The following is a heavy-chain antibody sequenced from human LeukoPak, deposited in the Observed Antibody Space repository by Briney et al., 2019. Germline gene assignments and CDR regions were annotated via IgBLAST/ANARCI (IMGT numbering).Heavy chain of an antibody. J-gene: IGHJ6*03. Sequence: PSETLSLTCTVSGGSISSYYWSWIRQPAGKGLEWIGRIYTSGSTNYNPSLKSRVTISVDTSKNQFSLKLSSVTAADTAVYYCARGGSGWNYYYYYMDVWGKGTTVTISS. CDR1: GGSISSYY. V-gene: IGHV4-4*07. D-gene: IGHD6-19*01. CDR3: ARGGSGWNYYYYYMDV. CDR2: IYTSGST.